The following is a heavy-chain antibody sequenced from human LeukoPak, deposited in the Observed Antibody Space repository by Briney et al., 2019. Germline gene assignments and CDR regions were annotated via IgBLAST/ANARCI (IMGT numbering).Heavy chain of an antibody. J-gene: IGHJ4*02. Sequence: GESLKISCKGSGYSFTSYWIGRVRQMPGKGLEWMGIIYPGDSDTRYSPSFQGQVTISADKSISTAYLQWSSLKASDTAMYYCARGHLYDYSSTSYYFDYWGQGTLVTVSS. CDR1: GYSFTSYW. CDR3: ARGHLYDYSSTSYYFDY. CDR2: IYPGDSDT. V-gene: IGHV5-51*01. D-gene: IGHD6-13*01.